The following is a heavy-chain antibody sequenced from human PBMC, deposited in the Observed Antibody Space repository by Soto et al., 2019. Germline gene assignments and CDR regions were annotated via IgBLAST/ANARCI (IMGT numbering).Heavy chain of an antibody. CDR3: AHSNLEWLFGAWFDP. V-gene: IGHV2-5*02. J-gene: IGHJ5*02. Sequence: QITLKESGPTLVKPTQTLTLTCTFSGFSLSTSGVGVGWIRQPPGKALEWLALIYWDDDKRYSPSLKSRLTITKDTSKNQVVLTMINMDPVDTATYYCAHSNLEWLFGAWFDPWGQGTLVTVSS. CDR1: GFSLSTSGVG. D-gene: IGHD3-3*01. CDR2: IYWDDDK.